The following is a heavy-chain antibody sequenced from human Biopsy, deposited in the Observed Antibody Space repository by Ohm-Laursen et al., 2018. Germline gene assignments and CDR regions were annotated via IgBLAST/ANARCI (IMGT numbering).Heavy chain of an antibody. Sequence: SSVKVSCKSSSYTFTDYNIHWMRQAPGQGLEWLGRIVPILGTVNYAQRFQGRVALTADKSTGTAYMELNRLISDDTAVYYCATDADGYYTEFDFWGQGTLITVSS. CDR2: IVPILGTV. CDR1: SYTFTDYN. CDR3: ATDADGYYTEFDF. D-gene: IGHD5-24*01. V-gene: IGHV1-69*08. J-gene: IGHJ4*02.